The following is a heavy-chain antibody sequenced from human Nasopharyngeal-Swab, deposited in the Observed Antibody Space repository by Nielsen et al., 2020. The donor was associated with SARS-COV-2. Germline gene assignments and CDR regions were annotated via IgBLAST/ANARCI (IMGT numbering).Heavy chain of an antibody. CDR3: ATGAVVAATGWFDP. V-gene: IGHV1-24*01. J-gene: IGHJ5*02. CDR2: FDPEDGET. CDR1: GYTLTELS. Sequence: ASVNVSCKVSGYTLTELSMHWVRQAPGKGLEWMGGFDPEDGETIYAQKFQGRVTMTEDTSTDTAYMELSSLRSEDTAVYYCATGAVVAATGWFDPWGQGTLVTVSS. D-gene: IGHD2-15*01.